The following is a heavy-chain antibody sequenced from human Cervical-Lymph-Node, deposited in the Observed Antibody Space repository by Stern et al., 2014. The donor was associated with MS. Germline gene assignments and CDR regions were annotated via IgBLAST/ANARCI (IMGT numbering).Heavy chain of an antibody. CDR3: ASAYSSSHYYFDY. J-gene: IGHJ4*02. Sequence: QVQLVESGGGVVQPGRSLRLSCAASGFSFSRYAMHWVRQAPGKGLEWVALIWSDGRNPYSADSVTGRFTISRDSFKNTLYLQMNSLRAEDTAVYYCASAYSSSHYYFDYWGQGTLVTVSS. D-gene: IGHD6-13*01. CDR2: IWSDGRNP. V-gene: IGHV3-33*01. CDR1: GFSFSRYA.